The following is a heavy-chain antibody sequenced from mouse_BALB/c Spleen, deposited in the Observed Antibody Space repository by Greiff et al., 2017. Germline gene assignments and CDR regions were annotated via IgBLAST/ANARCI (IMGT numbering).Heavy chain of an antibody. D-gene: IGHD2-4*01. V-gene: IGHV5-17*02. CDR2: ISSGSSTI. CDR1: GFTFSSFG. Sequence: EVMVVESGGGLVQPGGSRKLSCAASGFTFSSFGMHWVRQAPEKGLEWVAYISSGSSTIYYADTVKGRFTISRDNPKNTLFLQMTSLRSEDTAMYYCARRASTMITADMDYWGQGTSVTVSS. J-gene: IGHJ4*01. CDR3: ARRASTMITADMDY.